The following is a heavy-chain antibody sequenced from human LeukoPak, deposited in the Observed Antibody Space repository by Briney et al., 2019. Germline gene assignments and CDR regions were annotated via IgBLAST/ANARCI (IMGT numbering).Heavy chain of an antibody. J-gene: IGHJ6*02. V-gene: IGHV3-7*01. CDR2: IKQDGSEK. Sequence: GGSLRLSCAASGFTFSNAWMSWVRQAPGTGLEWVANIKQDGSEKYYVDSVKGRFTISRDNAKNSLYLQMNSLRAEDTAVYYCARSSGWYIYYYYGMDVWGQGTTVTVSS. CDR1: GFTFSNAW. D-gene: IGHD6-19*01. CDR3: ARSSGWYIYYYYGMDV.